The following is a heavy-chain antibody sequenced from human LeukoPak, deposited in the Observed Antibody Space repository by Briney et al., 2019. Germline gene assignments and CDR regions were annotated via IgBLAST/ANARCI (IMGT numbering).Heavy chain of an antibody. CDR2: IYYSGST. D-gene: IGHD2-15*01. CDR3: ARGTYCSGGSCLVY. J-gene: IGHJ4*02. V-gene: IGHV4-59*01. Sequence: SETLSLTCTVSGGSISSNYWSWIRQPPGKGLEWIGYIYYSGSTNYNPSLKSRVTISVDTFKNQFSLKLSSVTAADTAVYYCARGTYCSGGSCLVYWGQGTLVTVSS. CDR1: GGSISSNY.